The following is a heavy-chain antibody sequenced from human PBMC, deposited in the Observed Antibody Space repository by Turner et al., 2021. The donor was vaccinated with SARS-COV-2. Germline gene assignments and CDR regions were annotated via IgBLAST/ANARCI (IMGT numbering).Heavy chain of an antibody. CDR3: ARSYSGYGSDDAFDI. CDR1: GGSISSSTYY. J-gene: IGHJ3*02. V-gene: IGHV4-39*01. D-gene: IGHD5-12*01. CDR2: IYYSGST. Sequence: QLQLQESGPGLVKPSETLSLTCPVSGGSISSSTYYWGWIRQPPGKGLEWIGTIYYSGSTYNNPSLKSRVTISVDTSKIQFALKLSSVTAADTAVYYCARSYSGYGSDDAFDIWGQGTMVTVSS.